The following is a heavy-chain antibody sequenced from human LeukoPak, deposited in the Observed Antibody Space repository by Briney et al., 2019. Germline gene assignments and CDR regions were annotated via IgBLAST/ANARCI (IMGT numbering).Heavy chain of an antibody. D-gene: IGHD6-6*01. CDR1: GGSISSSSYY. Sequence: SETLSLTCTVSGGSISSSSYYWGWIRQPPGKGLEWIGSIYYSGSTYYNPSLKSRVTISVDTSKNQFSLKLSSVTAADTAVYYCARVCSSSGGYCYYMDVWGKGTTVTVSS. CDR3: ARVCSSSGGYCYYMDV. CDR2: IYYSGST. V-gene: IGHV4-39*07. J-gene: IGHJ6*03.